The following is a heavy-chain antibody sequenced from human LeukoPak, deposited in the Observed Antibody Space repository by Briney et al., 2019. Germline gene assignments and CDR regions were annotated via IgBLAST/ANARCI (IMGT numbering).Heavy chain of an antibody. CDR3: ARDRVVVGDYYMDA. Sequence: PSETLSLTCTVSGGSISSDDYYWSWIRQPPGKGLEWIGYIYYSGSTYYNPSLQSRVTVSVDTSKNQVSLKLSSVTAADTAVYYCARDRVVVGDYYMDAWGKGTTVTVS. D-gene: IGHD2-2*01. J-gene: IGHJ6*03. CDR1: GGSISSDDYY. CDR2: IYYSGST. V-gene: IGHV4-30-4*01.